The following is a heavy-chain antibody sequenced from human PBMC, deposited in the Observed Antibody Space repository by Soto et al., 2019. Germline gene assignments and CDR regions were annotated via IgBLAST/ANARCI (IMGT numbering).Heavy chain of an antibody. D-gene: IGHD1-26*01. Sequence: SVKVSCKASGGTFSSYAISWVRQAPGQGLEWMGGIIPIFGTANYAQKFQGRVTITADESTSTAYMELSSLRSEDTAVYYCAREFLATNDAFDIWGQGAMVTVSS. CDR2: IIPIFGTA. J-gene: IGHJ3*02. CDR1: GGTFSSYA. CDR3: AREFLATNDAFDI. V-gene: IGHV1-69*13.